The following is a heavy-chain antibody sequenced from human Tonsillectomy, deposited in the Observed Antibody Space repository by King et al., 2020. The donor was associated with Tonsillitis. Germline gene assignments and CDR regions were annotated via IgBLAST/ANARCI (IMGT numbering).Heavy chain of an antibody. CDR3: AKFRGSPREFHYHMDA. CDR2: LSEYGVQP. Sequence: VQLVESGGGLVQPGGSLRLSCAASGFTFSTYAMTCVRQAPGKGLEWVSGLSEYGVQPYYAVSVKGRFTIFRENSKNTMDLRMNSLRAEDTAVYYCAKFRGSPREFHYHMDAWGKRTTVTVSS. CDR1: GFTFSTYA. V-gene: IGHV3-23*04. D-gene: IGHD2-21*01. J-gene: IGHJ6*03.